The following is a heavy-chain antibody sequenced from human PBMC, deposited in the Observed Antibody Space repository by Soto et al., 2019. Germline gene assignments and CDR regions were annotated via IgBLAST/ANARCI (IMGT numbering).Heavy chain of an antibody. CDR2: ISAYHDNT. Sequence: ASVKVSCKASGYTFTSYGISWVRQAPGQGLEWMGWISAYHDNTNYAQNFRGRVTMTTDTSTSTAYMELRSLRSDDTAVYYCARQYYDFWSGYPKYDYGMDVWGQGTTVTVSS. V-gene: IGHV1-18*04. CDR3: ARQYYDFWSGYPKYDYGMDV. D-gene: IGHD3-3*01. J-gene: IGHJ6*02. CDR1: GYTFTSYG.